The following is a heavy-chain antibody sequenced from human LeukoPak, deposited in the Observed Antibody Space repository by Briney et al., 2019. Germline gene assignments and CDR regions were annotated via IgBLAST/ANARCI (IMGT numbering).Heavy chain of an antibody. CDR3: ARDPIAAVRFDY. CDR1: GVTVSNNY. Sequence: GGSLRLSCAASGVTVSNNYMSRVRQAPGKGLEWVAVIWYDGSNKYYADSVKGRFTISRDNSKNTLYLQINSLRAEDTAVYYCARDPIAAVRFDYWGQGTLVTVSS. CDR2: IWYDGSNK. D-gene: IGHD6-13*01. J-gene: IGHJ4*02. V-gene: IGHV3-33*08.